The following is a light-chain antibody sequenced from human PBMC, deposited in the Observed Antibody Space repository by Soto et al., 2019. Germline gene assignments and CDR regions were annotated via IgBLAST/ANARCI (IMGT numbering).Light chain of an antibody. CDR1: QGIGSY. Sequence: DIEMTQSPSTLSASLGDRVTITCLASQGIGSYLAWYQQKPGKAPRLLIYAASTLQSGVPSRFSGSGSGTEFTLTISSLQPEDFATYYCLQHNVYPRTFGQGTKVDI. CDR3: LQHNVYPRT. J-gene: IGKJ1*01. CDR2: AAS. V-gene: IGKV1-9*01.